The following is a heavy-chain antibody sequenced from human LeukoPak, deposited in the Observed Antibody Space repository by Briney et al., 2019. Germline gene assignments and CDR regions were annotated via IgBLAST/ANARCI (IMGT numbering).Heavy chain of an antibody. CDR2: IYYSGST. J-gene: IGHJ5*02. D-gene: IGHD5-12*01. Sequence: HSETLSLTCTVSGGSISSGGYYWSWIRQHPGKGLEWIGYIYYSGSTYYNPSLKSRVTISVDTSKNQFSLKLSSVTAADTAVYYCARDLRYGGYDHWSDPWGQGTLVTVSS. V-gene: IGHV4-31*03. CDR1: GGSISSGGYY. CDR3: ARDLRYGGYDHWSDP.